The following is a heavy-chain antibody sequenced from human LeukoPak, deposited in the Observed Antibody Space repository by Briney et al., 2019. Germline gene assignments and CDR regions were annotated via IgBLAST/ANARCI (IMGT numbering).Heavy chain of an antibody. CDR1: GGSISSGGNY. Sequence: PSQTLSLTCTVSGGSISSGGNYWTWIRQHPGKGLEWIGYMHYSGTTYYNPSLKSRVTISVDTSKNQFSLKLNSVTAADTAVYYCARYYHDSSGYSNWFDPWGQGNLVTVSS. D-gene: IGHD3-22*01. J-gene: IGHJ5*02. V-gene: IGHV4-31*03. CDR2: MHYSGTT. CDR3: ARYYHDSSGYSNWFDP.